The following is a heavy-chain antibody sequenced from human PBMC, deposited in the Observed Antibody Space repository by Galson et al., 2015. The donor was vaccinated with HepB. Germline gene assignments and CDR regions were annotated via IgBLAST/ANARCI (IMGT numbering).Heavy chain of an antibody. CDR3: ARGRFYRQELSPNGMDV. CDR2: ISYDGSNK. J-gene: IGHJ6*02. V-gene: IGHV3-30*04. CDR1: GFTFGSYT. D-gene: IGHD6-13*01. Sequence: SLRLSCAASGFTFGSYTMHWVRQAPGKGLEWVAVISYDGSNKYYADSVKGRFTISRDNSKNTLFLQMNSLRAEDTAVYYCARGRFYRQELSPNGMDVWGQGTTVTVSS.